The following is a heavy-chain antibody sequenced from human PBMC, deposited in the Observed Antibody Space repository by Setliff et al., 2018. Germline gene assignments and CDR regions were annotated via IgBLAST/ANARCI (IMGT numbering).Heavy chain of an antibody. D-gene: IGHD6-13*01. Sequence: SETLSLTCAVYGGSFSGYYWSWIRQPPGKGLEWLGEINHSGSTNCNPSLKSRVTISVDTSKNQFSLKLSSVTAADTAVYYCARHVLGQQLVYNWFNPWGQGTLVTVSS. CDR3: ARHVLGQQLVYNWFNP. V-gene: IGHV4-34*01. J-gene: IGHJ5*02. CDR2: INHSGST. CDR1: GGSFSGYY.